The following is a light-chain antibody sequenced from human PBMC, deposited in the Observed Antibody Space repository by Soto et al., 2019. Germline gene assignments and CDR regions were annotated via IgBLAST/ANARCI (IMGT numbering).Light chain of an antibody. CDR2: DAS. J-gene: IGKJ5*01. CDR3: QQRSNWPIT. V-gene: IGKV3-11*01. Sequence: EIVLTQSPGTLSLSPGERATLSCRASQSVRSSSLAWYQQKPGQAPRLLIYDASNRATGIPARFSGSGSGTDFTLTISSLEPEDFAVYYCQQRSNWPITFGQGTRLEIK. CDR1: QSVRSSS.